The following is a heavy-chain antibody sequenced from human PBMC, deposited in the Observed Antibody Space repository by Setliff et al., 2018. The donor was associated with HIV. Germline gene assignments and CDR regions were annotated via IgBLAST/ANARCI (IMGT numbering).Heavy chain of an antibody. Sequence: SETLSLTCIVSGGSITTGDSSWSWIRQPPGKGLEWIGYIYQSGSAHYNPSLKSRVTVSVDTSTNHWSLRLTSVTAADTAVYYCARQTSYDRGYSYCFDEWGHGTLVTVSS. J-gene: IGHJ4*01. D-gene: IGHD5-18*01. V-gene: IGHV4-30-2*03. CDR2: IYQSGSA. CDR1: GGSITTGDSS. CDR3: ARQTSYDRGYSYCFDE.